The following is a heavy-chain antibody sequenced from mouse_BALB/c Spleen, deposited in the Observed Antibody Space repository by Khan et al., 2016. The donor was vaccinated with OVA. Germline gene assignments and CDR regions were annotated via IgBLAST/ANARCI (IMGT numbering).Heavy chain of an antibody. V-gene: IGHV1-80*01. CDR3: ARSGYGGFAY. Sequence: QVQLQQSGAELVRPGSSVKISCKTSGYAFSDFWMNWVKQRPGQGLEWIGQIYTGDGEIYYNGRFKGNATLTADKSSSTASMQLSSLTSEDSAVYFCARSGYGGFAYWGQGTLVTVSA. CDR2: IYTGDGEI. CDR1: GYAFSDFW. J-gene: IGHJ3*01. D-gene: IGHD1-1*02.